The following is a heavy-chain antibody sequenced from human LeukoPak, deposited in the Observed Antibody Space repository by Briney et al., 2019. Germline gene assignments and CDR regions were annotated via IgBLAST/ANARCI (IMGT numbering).Heavy chain of an antibody. J-gene: IGHJ4*02. D-gene: IGHD6-19*01. CDR1: GGPISSGGYY. CDR3: ARDDGSGYDY. Sequence: PSQTLSLTCTVSGGPISSGGYYWSWIRQPPGKGLEWIGYIYHSGSTYYNPSLKSRVTISVDRSKNQFSLKLSSVTAADTAVYYCARDDGSGYDYWGQGTLVTVSS. CDR2: IYHSGST. V-gene: IGHV4-30-2*01.